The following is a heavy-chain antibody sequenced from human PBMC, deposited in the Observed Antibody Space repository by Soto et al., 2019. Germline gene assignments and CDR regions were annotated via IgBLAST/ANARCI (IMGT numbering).Heavy chain of an antibody. V-gene: IGHV6-1*01. D-gene: IGHD2-8*01. CDR3: ARLIGNSWLDS. Sequence: SETLSLTCAVSGGSISSYYWSWIRQSPSRGLEWLGRTYYRSNWYTDYAVSVKGRITISPDTSNNQLSLQLNSVTPDDTAVYYCARLIGNSWLDSWGQGTLVTVSS. CDR1: GGSISSYY. J-gene: IGHJ5*01. CDR2: TYYRSNWYT.